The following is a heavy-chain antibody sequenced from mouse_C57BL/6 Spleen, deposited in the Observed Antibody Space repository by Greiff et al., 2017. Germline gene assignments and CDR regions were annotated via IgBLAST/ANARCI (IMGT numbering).Heavy chain of an antibody. J-gene: IGHJ2*01. CDR3: ARRPITTVVAHFYY. CDR1: GYTFTSYG. V-gene: IGHV1-81*01. Sequence: QVQLKQSGAELARPGASVKLSCKASGYTFTSYGISWVKQSTGPGLEWIGEIYPRSGNTYYNEKFKGKATLTADKSSSTAYMELRSLTSEDSAVYFCARRPITTVVAHFYYWGQGTTRTVSS. CDR2: IYPRSGNT. D-gene: IGHD1-1*01.